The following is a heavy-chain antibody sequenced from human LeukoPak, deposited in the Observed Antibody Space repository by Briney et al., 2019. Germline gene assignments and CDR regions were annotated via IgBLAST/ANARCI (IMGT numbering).Heavy chain of an antibody. CDR2: INHGGTT. V-gene: IGHV4-34*01. Sequence: SETLSLTCAVYGGSFSVYYWSWIRQPPGKGLEWIGEINHGGTTNYNPSLKSRVTISVDTSKNQFSLKLSSVTAADTAVYYCARSVKAAAGPYYYYCMDVWGQGTTVTVSS. CDR3: ARSVKAAAGPYYYYCMDV. D-gene: IGHD6-13*01. J-gene: IGHJ6*02. CDR1: GGSFSVYY.